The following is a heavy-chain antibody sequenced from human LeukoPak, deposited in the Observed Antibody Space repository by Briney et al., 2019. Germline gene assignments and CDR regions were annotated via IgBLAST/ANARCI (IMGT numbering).Heavy chain of an antibody. CDR2: IYYSGST. CDR3: ASYDFWSGYSFDY. D-gene: IGHD3-3*01. CDR1: GGSIGSSSYY. J-gene: IGHJ4*02. V-gene: IGHV4-39*07. Sequence: SETLSLTCTVSGGSIGSSSYYWGWIRQPPGKGLEWIGSIYYSGSTYYNPSLKSRVTISVDTSKNQFSLKLSSVTAADTAVYYCASYDFWSGYSFDYWGQGTLVTVSS.